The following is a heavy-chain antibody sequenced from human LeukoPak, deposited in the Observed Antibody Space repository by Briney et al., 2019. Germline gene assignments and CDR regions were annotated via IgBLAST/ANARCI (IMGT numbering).Heavy chain of an antibody. CDR2: IKQDGSEK. D-gene: IGHD4-23*01. V-gene: IGHV3-7*01. J-gene: IGHJ4*02. CDR1: GFTFSSYA. Sequence: PGGSLRLSCAASGFTFSSYAMTWVRQAPGKGLEWVANIKQDGSEKYYVDSVKGRFTISRDNAKNSLYLQMNSLRAEDTAVYYCARDGVRSMTTVVHTSWALWGQGTLVTVSS. CDR3: ARDGVRSMTTVVHTSWAL.